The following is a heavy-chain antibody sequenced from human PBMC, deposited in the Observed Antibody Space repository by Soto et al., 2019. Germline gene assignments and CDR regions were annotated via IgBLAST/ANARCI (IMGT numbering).Heavy chain of an antibody. D-gene: IGHD5-18*01. V-gene: IGHV4-30-2*01. Sequence: SDTLSLTCAVSGGSISSGGYSWSWIRQPPGKGLEWIGYIYHSGSTYYNPSLKSRVTISVDRSKNQFSLKLSSVTAADTAVYYCARSVGIQLWYFGYWGQGTLVTVSS. CDR3: ARSVGIQLWYFGY. CDR1: GGSISSGGYS. J-gene: IGHJ4*02. CDR2: IYHSGST.